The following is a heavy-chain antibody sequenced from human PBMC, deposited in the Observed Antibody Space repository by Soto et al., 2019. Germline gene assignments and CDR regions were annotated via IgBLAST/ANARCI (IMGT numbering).Heavy chain of an antibody. D-gene: IGHD3-3*01. Sequence: EVQLAESGGGLVQPGGSLRLSCAASGFDFNSHWMHWVRQAPGKGLVWVARINSGGSRTNYADSVTGRFTISRDNAKEALYLDMNSLRVEDTAMYYCARGNWSGDTSFVGGTHWGQGTLVTVAS. CDR2: INSGGSRT. V-gene: IGHV3-74*01. J-gene: IGHJ4*02. CDR3: ARGNWSGDTSFVGGTH. CDR1: GFDFNSHW.